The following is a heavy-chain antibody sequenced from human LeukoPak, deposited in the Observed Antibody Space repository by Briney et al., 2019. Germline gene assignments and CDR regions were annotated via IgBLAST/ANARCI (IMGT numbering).Heavy chain of an antibody. J-gene: IGHJ4*02. CDR2: ISSSSYI. V-gene: IGHV3-21*01. Sequence: GGSLRLSCAASGFTFSSYAMNWVRQAPGKGLEWVSSISSSSYIYYADSVKGRFTISRDNAKNSLYLQMNSLRAEDTAVYYCARVLAPVVDNWGQGTLVTVSP. CDR3: ARVLAPVVDN. CDR1: GFTFSSYA. D-gene: IGHD2-15*01.